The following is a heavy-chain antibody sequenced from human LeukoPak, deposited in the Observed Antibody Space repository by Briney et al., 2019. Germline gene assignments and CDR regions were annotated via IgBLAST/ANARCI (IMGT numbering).Heavy chain of an antibody. CDR3: ARDKGNYYDSSGYYYELGY. V-gene: IGHV1-69*01. J-gene: IGHJ4*02. CDR1: GGTFSSYA. CDR2: IIPIFGTA. D-gene: IGHD3-22*01. Sequence: SVKVSCKASGGTFSSYAISWVRQAPGQGLEWMGGIIPIFGTANYAQKFQGRVTITADESTSTAYMELSSLRSEDTAVYYCARDKGNYYDSSGYYYELGYWGQGTLVTVSS.